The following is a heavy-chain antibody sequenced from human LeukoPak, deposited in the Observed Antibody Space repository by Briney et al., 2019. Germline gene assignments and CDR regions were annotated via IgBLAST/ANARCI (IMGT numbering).Heavy chain of an antibody. V-gene: IGHV1-2*02. CDR3: ARGLKGNNWFDP. CDR1: GYTFTGYY. J-gene: IGHJ5*02. CDR2: INPNSGGT. Sequence: ASVKVSCKASGYTFTGYYMHWVRQAPGQGLEWMGWINPNSGGTNYTQKFQGRVTMTRDTSISTAYMELSRLRSDDTAVYHCARGLKGNNWFDPWGQGTLVTVSS.